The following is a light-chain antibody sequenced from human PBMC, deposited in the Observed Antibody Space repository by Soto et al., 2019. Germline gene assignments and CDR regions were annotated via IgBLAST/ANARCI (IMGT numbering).Light chain of an antibody. Sequence: EVVMTQLPATLSVSPGERVSLSCRASQSVADKLAWYQQKPGQAPRLLIYAASSRAAGIPTRFSGSGSGTDFTLTISSLQPEDFATFYCQQSYSVPHTFGQGTKLEI. CDR2: AAS. J-gene: IGKJ2*01. CDR3: QQSYSVPHT. V-gene: IGKV3-15*01. CDR1: QSVADK.